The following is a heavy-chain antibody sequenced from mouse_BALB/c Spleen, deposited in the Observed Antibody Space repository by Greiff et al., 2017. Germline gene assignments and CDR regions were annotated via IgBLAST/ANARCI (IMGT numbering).Heavy chain of an antibody. D-gene: IGHD2-4*01. CDR3: ASPYYDYDGTAFAY. CDR1: GFSLTSYG. V-gene: IGHV2-9*02. J-gene: IGHJ3*01. Sequence: QVQLKESGPGLVAPSQSLSITCTVSGFSLTSYGVHWVRQPPGKGLEWLGVIWAGGSTNYNSALMSRLSISKDNSKSQVFLKMNSLQTDDTAMYYCASPYYDYDGTAFAYWGQGTLVTVSA. CDR2: IWAGGST.